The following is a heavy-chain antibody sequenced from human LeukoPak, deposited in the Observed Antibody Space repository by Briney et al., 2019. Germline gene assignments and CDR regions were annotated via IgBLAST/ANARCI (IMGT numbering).Heavy chain of an antibody. CDR2: INPDSGGT. J-gene: IGHJ4*02. D-gene: IGHD3-3*01. CDR3: ARKGFLEWLIY. Sequence: ASVKVSCKASGYTFTGYYIHWVRQAPGQGLEWMGRINPDSGGTNYAQKFQGRVAMTRDTSISTAYMELSRLRSDDTAVYYCARKGFLEWLIYWGQGTLVTVSS. CDR1: GYTFTGYY. V-gene: IGHV1-2*06.